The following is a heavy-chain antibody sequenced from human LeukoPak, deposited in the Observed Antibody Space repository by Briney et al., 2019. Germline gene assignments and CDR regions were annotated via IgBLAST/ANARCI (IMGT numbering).Heavy chain of an antibody. J-gene: IGHJ4*02. V-gene: IGHV3-74*01. D-gene: IGHD5-24*01. CDR2: INSDGSIT. CDR3: ARGGEEMATNTPFDY. Sequence: PGGSLRLSCAASGFTFTTYWMHWVRQAPGKGLVWVSHINSDGSITSYADSVKGRFTISRDNAKNSLYLQMNSLRAEDTAVYYCARGGEEMATNTPFDYWGQGTLVTVSS. CDR1: GFTFTTYW.